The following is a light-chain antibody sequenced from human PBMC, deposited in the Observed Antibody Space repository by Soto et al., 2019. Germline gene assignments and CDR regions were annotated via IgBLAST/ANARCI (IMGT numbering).Light chain of an antibody. Sequence: DIQMTQSASSLSASVGDRVTIPCRASQSVSSYVKWYQHKPGKAPKLLIFTTSSLESGVPSRFSGSGSGTDFTLTISRLHPEDFATYYRQQTSIIPWTFGQGTTVEF. CDR2: TTS. J-gene: IGKJ1*01. CDR3: QQTSIIPWT. V-gene: IGKV1-39*01. CDR1: QSVSSY.